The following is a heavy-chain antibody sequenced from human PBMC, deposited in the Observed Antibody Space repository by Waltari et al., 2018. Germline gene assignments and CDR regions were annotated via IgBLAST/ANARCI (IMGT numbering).Heavy chain of an antibody. CDR1: GFSLTTSGVG. CDR3: AHRAPGSGGYWDCSYYDY. CDR2: IYWDDDK. V-gene: IGHV2-5*02. J-gene: IGHJ4*02. D-gene: IGHD3-10*01. Sequence: QITLKESGPTVVTPTQTLTLTCTFSGFSLTTSGVGVGWIRQPPGKALEWLALIYWDDDKRYSPSLKNRLTITKDTSKNQVVLTMTNTDSVDTGTYYCAHRAPGSGGYWDCSYYDYWGQGAPVTVSS.